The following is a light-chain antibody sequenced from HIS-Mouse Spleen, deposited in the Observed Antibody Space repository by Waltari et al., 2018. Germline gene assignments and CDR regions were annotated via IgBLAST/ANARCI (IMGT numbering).Light chain of an antibody. J-gene: IGLJ2*01. CDR2: GQN. CDR1: SLRSSY. Sequence: SSELTQDPAVSVALGQTVRISCHGDSLRSSYASRYQQKPGQAPVLVIYGQNNRPSGIPDRFSGSSSGNTASLTITGAQAEDEADYYCNSRDSSGNHVVFGGGTKLTVL. CDR3: NSRDSSGNHVV. V-gene: IGLV3-19*01.